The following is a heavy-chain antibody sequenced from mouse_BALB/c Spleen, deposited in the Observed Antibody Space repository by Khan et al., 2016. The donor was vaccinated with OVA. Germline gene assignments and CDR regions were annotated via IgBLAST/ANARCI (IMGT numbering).Heavy chain of an antibody. CDR1: GYTFSDYV. Sequence: QVQLKESGPELVKPGASVKMSCKASGYTFSDYVISWVKLRTGQGLEWIGEIYPGSGSTYYNEKFKGKATLTADKSSNTAYMQLSSLTSEDSAVYFCARSYVGAWFAYWGQGTLVTVS. D-gene: IGHD1-1*01. V-gene: IGHV1-77*01. CDR3: ARSYVGAWFAY. CDR2: IYPGSGST. J-gene: IGHJ3*01.